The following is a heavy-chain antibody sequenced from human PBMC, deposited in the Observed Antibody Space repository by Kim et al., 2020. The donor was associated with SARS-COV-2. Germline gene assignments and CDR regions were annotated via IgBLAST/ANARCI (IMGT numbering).Heavy chain of an antibody. Sequence: SETLSLTCGVSCGSINSDNWWSWVRQSPGKGLEWIGKIYHSGNTNISPSLKSRITMSVDKSKNQFSLNLSSVTAADTAVYYCARGNHFGDFFDYWGQGTLVTVSP. CDR1: CGSINSDNW. J-gene: IGHJ4*02. CDR2: IYHSGNT. CDR3: ARGNHFGDFFDY. V-gene: IGHV4-4*02. D-gene: IGHD3-10*01.